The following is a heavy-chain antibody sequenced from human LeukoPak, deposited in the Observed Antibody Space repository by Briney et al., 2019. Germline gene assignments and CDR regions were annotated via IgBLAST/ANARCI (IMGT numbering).Heavy chain of an antibody. D-gene: IGHD3-9*01. CDR3: ARVDKGWFDP. J-gene: IGHJ5*02. Sequence: SETLSHTCANYAGSFSGNYWSWIRQPPGKGLHWIGEINHSGSTNYNPSLKSRVTISVDTSKNQLSLKLSSVTAADTAVYYCARVDKGWFDPWGQGTLVTVSS. CDR1: AGSFSGNY. CDR2: INHSGST. V-gene: IGHV4-34*01.